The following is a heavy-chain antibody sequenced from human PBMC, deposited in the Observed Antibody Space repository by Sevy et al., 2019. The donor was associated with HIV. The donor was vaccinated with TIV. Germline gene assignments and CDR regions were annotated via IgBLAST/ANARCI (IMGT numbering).Heavy chain of an antibody. CDR2: RSWNSGSI. J-gene: IGHJ5*01. Sequence: GGSLRLTCVASGFTFDDYAMHWVRLAPGKGPEWVSGRSWNSGSIGYAESVKGRFTISRDNAKNSLYLQMNSLRVEDTALYYCAKAIGYSNGWYSWFDSWGQGTLVTVSS. CDR3: AKAIGYSNGWYSWFDS. D-gene: IGHD6-19*01. V-gene: IGHV3-9*01. CDR1: GFTFDDYA.